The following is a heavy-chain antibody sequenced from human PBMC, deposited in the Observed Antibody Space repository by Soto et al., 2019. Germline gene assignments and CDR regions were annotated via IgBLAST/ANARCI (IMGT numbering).Heavy chain of an antibody. CDR2: ISGSGGST. J-gene: IGHJ4*02. D-gene: IGHD3-16*01. V-gene: IGHV3-23*01. CDR3: AKDLWGPRGFNY. Sequence: GGSPSLSSAASGFTFSSYAMSWVRQAPGKGLEWVSAISGSGGSTYYADSVKGRFTISRDNSKNTPYLQMNSLRAEDTAVYYCAKDLWGPRGFNYWGQGTLVTVSS. CDR1: GFTFSSYA.